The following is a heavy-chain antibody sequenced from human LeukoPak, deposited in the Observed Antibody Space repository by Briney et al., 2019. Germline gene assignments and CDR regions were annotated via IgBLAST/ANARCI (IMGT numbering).Heavy chain of an antibody. V-gene: IGHV1-2*02. CDR3: AREYQRGYKFFDY. CDR1: GYTFTGYY. D-gene: IGHD5-24*01. J-gene: IGHJ4*02. CDR2: INSNSGGT. Sequence: ASVTVSCKASGYTFTGYYMLWVRQAPGQGLEWMGWINSNSGGTNYAQKFEGRVTMTRDTYISTAYMELSRLRSDDTAVYYCAREYQRGYKFFDYWGQGTLVTVSS.